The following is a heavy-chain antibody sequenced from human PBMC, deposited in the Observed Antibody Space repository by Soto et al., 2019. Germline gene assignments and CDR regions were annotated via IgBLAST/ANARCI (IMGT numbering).Heavy chain of an antibody. Sequence: SETLSLTCTVSGGSISSYYWTWIRQPPGKGLEWIGYIYYSGSTNYNPSLKSRVTISVDTSRNQFSLKLSSVTAADTAVYYCARAEYSYDSSDYRYWGQGTLVTVS. D-gene: IGHD3-22*01. J-gene: IGHJ4*02. CDR1: GGSISSYY. V-gene: IGHV4-59*01. CDR2: IYYSGST. CDR3: ARAEYSYDSSDYRY.